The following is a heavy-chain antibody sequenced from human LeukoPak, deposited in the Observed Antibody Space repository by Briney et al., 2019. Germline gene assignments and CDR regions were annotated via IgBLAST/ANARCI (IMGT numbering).Heavy chain of an antibody. CDR3: ARAGGTRSGTGYYYMDV. D-gene: IGHD4-23*01. J-gene: IGHJ6*03. CDR2: IIPIFGTA. V-gene: IGHV1-69*05. CDR1: GGTFSSYA. Sequence: SVKVSCKASGGTFSSYAISWVRQAPGQGLEWMGGIIPIFGTANYAQKFQGRVTITTDESTSTAYMELSSLRSEDTAVYYCARAGGTRSGTGYYYMDVWGKGTTVTVSS.